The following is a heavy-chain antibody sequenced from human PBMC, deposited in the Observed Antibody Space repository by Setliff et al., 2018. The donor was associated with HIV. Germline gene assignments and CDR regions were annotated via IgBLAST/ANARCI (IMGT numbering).Heavy chain of an antibody. V-gene: IGHV4-38-2*02. CDR2: IYHAGNT. CDR1: GYSISSGYY. CDR3: AREWELDGEWSYYFDY. D-gene: IGHD1-26*01. J-gene: IGHJ4*02. Sequence: KPSETLSLTCTVTGYSISSGYYWAWIRQPPGKGLEWIGYIYHAGNTYYNPSLKSRVTRSVDTSKNQISLRLSSLTAADTAVYYCAREWELDGEWSYYFDYWGQGTLVTVSS.